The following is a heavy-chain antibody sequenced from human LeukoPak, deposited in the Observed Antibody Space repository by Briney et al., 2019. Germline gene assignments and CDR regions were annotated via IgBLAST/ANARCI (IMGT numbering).Heavy chain of an antibody. CDR3: ARHRPPSGSSWSKAAGDV. J-gene: IGHJ6*04. V-gene: IGHV4-39*01. CDR1: GGSFAGRRDY. Sequence: PSETLSLTCTVSGGSFAGRRDYWGWVRQYPGKGLEWLASIYYDGTTYYNPSLKSRVTISVDTSKNQFSLKLSSVTAADTAVYYCARHRPPSGSSWSKAAGDVWGKGTTVTVSS. CDR2: IYYDGTT. D-gene: IGHD6-13*01.